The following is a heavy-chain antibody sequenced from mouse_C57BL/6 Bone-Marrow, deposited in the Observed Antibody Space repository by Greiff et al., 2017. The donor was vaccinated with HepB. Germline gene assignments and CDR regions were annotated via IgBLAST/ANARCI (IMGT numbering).Heavy chain of an antibody. V-gene: IGHV1-61*01. Sequence: QVQLQQPGAELVRPGSSVKLSCKASGYTFTSYWMDWVKQRPGQGLEWIGNIYPSDSETHYNQKFKDKAKLTVDKSSSTAYMKLSSLTSEDSAVYYCARGDSSLFDYWGQGTTLTVSS. CDR2: IYPSDSET. D-gene: IGHD3-3*01. CDR1: GYTFTSYW. CDR3: ARGDSSLFDY. J-gene: IGHJ2*01.